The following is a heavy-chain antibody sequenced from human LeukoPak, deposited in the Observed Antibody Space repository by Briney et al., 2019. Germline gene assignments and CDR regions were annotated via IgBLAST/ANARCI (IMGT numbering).Heavy chain of an antibody. CDR3: ARGLKGYTYYFDY. Sequence: KPSETLSLTCTVSGGSISSYYWSWIRQPPGKGLEWIGYIYYSGSTNYNPSLKSRVTISVDTSKNQFSLKLSSVTAADTAVYYCARGLKGYTYYFDYWGQGTLVTVSS. D-gene: IGHD1-1*01. CDR2: IYYSGST. V-gene: IGHV4-59*01. CDR1: GGSISSYY. J-gene: IGHJ4*02.